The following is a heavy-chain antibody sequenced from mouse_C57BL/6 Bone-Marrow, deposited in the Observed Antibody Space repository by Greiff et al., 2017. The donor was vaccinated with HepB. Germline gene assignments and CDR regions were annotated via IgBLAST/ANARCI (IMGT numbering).Heavy chain of an antibody. Sequence: EVKLVESGGDLVKPGGSLKLSCAASGFTFSSYGMSWVRQTPDKRLEWVATISSGGSYTYYPDSVKGRFTISRDNAKNTLYLQMSSLKSEDTAMYYCARRTFTTVVDSLFDYWGQGTTLTVSS. J-gene: IGHJ2*01. CDR2: ISSGGSYT. CDR3: ARRTFTTVVDSLFDY. V-gene: IGHV5-6*02. D-gene: IGHD1-1*01. CDR1: GFTFSSYG.